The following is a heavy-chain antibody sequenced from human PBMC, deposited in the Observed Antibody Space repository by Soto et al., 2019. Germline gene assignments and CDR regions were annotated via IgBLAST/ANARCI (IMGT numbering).Heavy chain of an antibody. J-gene: IGHJ3*02. D-gene: IGHD3-10*01. CDR3: ARALWGGVIIWGAFDI. V-gene: IGHV4-59*01. CDR2: IYYSGST. Sequence: QVQLQESGPGLVKPSETLSLTCTVSGGSISSYYWSWIRQPPGKGLEWIGYIYYSGSTNYNPSLKSRVTISVDTSKNQFSLKLSSVTAADTAVYYCARALWGGVIIWGAFDIWGQGTMVTVSS. CDR1: GGSISSYY.